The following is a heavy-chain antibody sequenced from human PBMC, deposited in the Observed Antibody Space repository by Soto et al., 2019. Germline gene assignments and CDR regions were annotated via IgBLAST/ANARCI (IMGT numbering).Heavy chain of an antibody. D-gene: IGHD2-15*01. CDR3: ASSGYCSGVSCNY. CDR2: INSDGSST. V-gene: IGHV3-74*03. CDR1: GFTFRSYW. Sequence: GGSLRLSCAASGFTFRSYWMQWVRQAPGKGLVWVSWINSDGSSTKYADSVKGRFTISRDNAKNTLYLKMNSLRAEDTAMYYCASSGYCSGVSCNYWGQGTLVTVSS. J-gene: IGHJ4*02.